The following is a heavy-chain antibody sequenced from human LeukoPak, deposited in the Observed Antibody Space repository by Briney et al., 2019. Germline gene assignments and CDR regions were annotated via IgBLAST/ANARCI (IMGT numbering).Heavy chain of an antibody. Sequence: GGSLRLSCAASGFTFSSYAMSWVRQAPGKGLEWVSAISGSGGSTYYADSVKGRFTISRDNSKNTLYLQMNSLRAEDTAVYYCAKVVGHCGGDYYPWYFDYWGQGTLVTVSS. J-gene: IGHJ4*02. CDR1: GFTFSSYA. CDR2: ISGSGGST. V-gene: IGHV3-23*01. D-gene: IGHD2-21*02. CDR3: AKVVGHCGGDYYPWYFDY.